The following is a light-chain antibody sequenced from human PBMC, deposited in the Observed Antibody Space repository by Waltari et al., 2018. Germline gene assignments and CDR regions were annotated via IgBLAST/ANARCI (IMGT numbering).Light chain of an antibody. Sequence: EIVFTQSPGTLSCSPGERVILSCSASQYITRGLMTWSHQKPGQAPRLLIYAASTRAPGVPDRFSGSGSGTDFTLTISRLEPEDSGVYYCQQYDGLVVTFGGGTKVEIK. V-gene: IGKV3-20*01. CDR2: AAS. CDR3: QQYDGLVVT. J-gene: IGKJ4*01. CDR1: QYITRGL.